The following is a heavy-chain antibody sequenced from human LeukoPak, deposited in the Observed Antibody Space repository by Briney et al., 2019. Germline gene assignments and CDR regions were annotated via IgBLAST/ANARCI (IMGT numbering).Heavy chain of an antibody. CDR2: ITGSSTYI. V-gene: IGHV3-21*01. CDR1: GFTFSSYT. Sequence: KAGGSLRFSCAVSGFTFSSYTMNWVRQAPGKGLEWVSSITGSSTYIYYADSVEGRFTISRDNAKNSLYLQMNNLGAEDTAVYYCARDLTVTSTCWFDLWGQGTLVTVSS. CDR3: ARDLTVTSTCWFDL. D-gene: IGHD4-11*01. J-gene: IGHJ5*02.